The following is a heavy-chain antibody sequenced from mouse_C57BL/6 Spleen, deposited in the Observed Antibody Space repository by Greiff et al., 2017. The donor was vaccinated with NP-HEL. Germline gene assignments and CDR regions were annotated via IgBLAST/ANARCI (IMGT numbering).Heavy chain of an antibody. CDR3: ARDSSGYVRFAY. J-gene: IGHJ3*01. CDR1: GYTFTSYW. D-gene: IGHD3-2*02. V-gene: IGHV1-53*01. CDR2: INPSNGGT. Sequence: QVQLKESGTELVKPGASVKLSCKASGYTFTSYWMHWVKQRPGQGLEWIGNINPSNGGTNYNEKFKSKATLTVDKSSSTAYMQLSSLTSEDSAVYYCARDSSGYVRFAYWGQGTLVTVSA.